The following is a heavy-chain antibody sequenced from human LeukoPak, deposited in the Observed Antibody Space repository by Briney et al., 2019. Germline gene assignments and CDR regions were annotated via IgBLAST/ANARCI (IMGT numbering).Heavy chain of an antibody. Sequence: SVKVSCTASGGTFSSYAISWVQQAPGQGLEWMGGIIPIFGTANYAQKFQGRVTITADASTSTAYMELSSLRSEETAVYYCARAYDFRSGYYFIEFDYWGQGTLVTVSS. CDR2: IIPIFGTA. CDR3: ARAYDFRSGYYFIEFDY. CDR1: GGTFSSYA. V-gene: IGHV1-69*01. J-gene: IGHJ4*02. D-gene: IGHD3-3*01.